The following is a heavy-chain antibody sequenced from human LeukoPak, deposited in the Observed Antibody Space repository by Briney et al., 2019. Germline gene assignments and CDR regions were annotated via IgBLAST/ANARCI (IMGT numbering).Heavy chain of an antibody. CDR1: EFTFSSYW. CDR3: ARDDSHYSGGSWFDAFDI. Sequence: GGSLRLSCAASEFTFSSYWMTWVRQTPGKGLEWVANIKQDGSEKYYVDSVKGRFTISRDNAKNSLYLQMNSLRGEDTAVYYFARDDSHYSGGSWFDAFDIWGQGTMVTVSS. V-gene: IGHV3-7*01. CDR2: IKQDGSEK. J-gene: IGHJ3*02. D-gene: IGHD2-15*01.